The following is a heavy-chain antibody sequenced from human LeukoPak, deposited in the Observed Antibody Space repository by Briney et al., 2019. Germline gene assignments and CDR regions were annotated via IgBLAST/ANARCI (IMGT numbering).Heavy chain of an antibody. Sequence: SETLSLTCTVSGGSISSYYRSWIRQPPGKGLEWIGYIYYSGSTNYNPSLKSRVTISVDTSKNQFSLKLSSVTAADTAVYYCARERGGKGDFDYWGQGTLVTVSS. V-gene: IGHV4-59*01. D-gene: IGHD4-23*01. CDR2: IYYSGST. CDR1: GGSISSYY. CDR3: ARERGGKGDFDY. J-gene: IGHJ4*02.